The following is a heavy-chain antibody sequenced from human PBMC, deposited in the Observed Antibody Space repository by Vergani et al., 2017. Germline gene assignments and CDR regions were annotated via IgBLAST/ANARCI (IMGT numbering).Heavy chain of an antibody. CDR2: IDPSDSYT. Sequence: EVQLVESGGVVVQPGESLRISCKGSGYSFTSYWISWVRQMPGKGLEWMGRIDPSDSYTNYSPSFQGHVTISADKSISTAYLQWSSLKASDTAMYYCARQAPEYCSSTSCYTDGMDVWGQGTTVTVSS. CDR3: ARQAPEYCSSTSCYTDGMDV. D-gene: IGHD2-2*02. V-gene: IGHV5-10-1*01. J-gene: IGHJ6*02. CDR1: GYSFTSYW.